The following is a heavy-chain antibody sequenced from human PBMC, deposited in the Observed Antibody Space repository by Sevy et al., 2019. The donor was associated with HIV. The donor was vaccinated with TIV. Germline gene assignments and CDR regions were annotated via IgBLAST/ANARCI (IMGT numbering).Heavy chain of an antibody. CDR3: AREETGYFHGMDL. Sequence: GGSLRLSCAASGFTVSSNYMSWVRQAPGKGLEWVSVIYSGGSTYYADSVKGRFTISRDNSKNTLYLQMNSLRAEDTAVYYCAREETGYFHGMDLWGQGTTVTVSS. CDR2: IYSGGST. J-gene: IGHJ6*01. V-gene: IGHV3-53*01. CDR1: GFTVSSNY.